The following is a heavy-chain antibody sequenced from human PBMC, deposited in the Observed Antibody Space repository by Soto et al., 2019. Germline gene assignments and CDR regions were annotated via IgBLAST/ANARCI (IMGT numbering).Heavy chain of an antibody. CDR3: AIDTAAASGYGFAY. J-gene: IGHJ4*02. V-gene: IGHV4-59*01. CDR2: IYYSGST. D-gene: IGHD3-22*01. CDR1: GGSISSYY. Sequence: SETLSLTCTVSGGSISSYYWSWIRQPPGKGLEWIGYIYYSGSTNYNPSLKSRVTISVDTSKNQFSLKLSSVTAADTAAYYCAIDTAAASGYGFAYWGQGTLVTVSS.